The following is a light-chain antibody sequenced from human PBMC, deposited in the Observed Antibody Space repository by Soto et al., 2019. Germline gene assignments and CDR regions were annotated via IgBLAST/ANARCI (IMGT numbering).Light chain of an antibody. CDR1: QSVSSN. CDR3: QQYNNWFSIT. CDR2: GAF. J-gene: IGKJ5*01. Sequence: EIVMTQSPATLSVSPGERATLSCRASQSVSSNLAWYQQKPGQAPRLLIYGAFTRATGIPARFSGSGSGTEFTLTISSLQSEDFAVYYCQQYNNWFSITFGQGTRPENK. V-gene: IGKV3D-15*01.